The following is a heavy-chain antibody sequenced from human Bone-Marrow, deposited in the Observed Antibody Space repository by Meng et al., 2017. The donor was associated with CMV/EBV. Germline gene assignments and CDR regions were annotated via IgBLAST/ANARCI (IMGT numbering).Heavy chain of an antibody. CDR2: ISSSGGST. J-gene: IGHJ6*02. CDR3: AKGFRWRDKNDWNGLDV. V-gene: IGHV3-23*01. Sequence: GESLKISCSASGFIFSNFVMTWVRQAPGKGLEWVSCISSSGGSTYYTDSVNGRFTISSTNSKNTLYLDMSGLRGDDTAVYYCAKGFRWRDKNDWNGLDVWGQGTTVTVSS. CDR1: GFIFSNFV. D-gene: IGHD1-1*01.